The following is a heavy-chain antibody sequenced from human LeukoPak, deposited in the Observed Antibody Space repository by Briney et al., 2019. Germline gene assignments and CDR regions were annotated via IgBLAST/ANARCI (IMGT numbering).Heavy chain of an antibody. CDR1: GFTFSSYS. V-gene: IGHV3-21*01. Sequence: GGSLRLSCAASGFTFSSYSMNWVRQAPGKGLEWVSSISSSSSYIYYADSVKGRFTISRDNAKNSLYLRMNSLRAEDTAVYYCASGSYYTNYFDYWGQGTLVTVSS. CDR3: ASGSYYTNYFDY. D-gene: IGHD1-26*01. J-gene: IGHJ4*02. CDR2: ISSSSSYI.